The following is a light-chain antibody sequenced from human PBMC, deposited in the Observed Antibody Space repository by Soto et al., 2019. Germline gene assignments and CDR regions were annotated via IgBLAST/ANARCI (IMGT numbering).Light chain of an antibody. V-gene: IGKV1-9*01. CDR2: AAS. CDR3: QQLHDYPIT. J-gene: IGKJ5*01. Sequence: SLLTQSPSSLSASVGDRVTITCLASQGIDSSFAWYQEKPGKAPKLLIYAASSLQSGVPSRFSGSGSGTDFTLTISSLHPEDFATYYCQQLHDYPITFGQGTRLEIK. CDR1: QGIDSS.